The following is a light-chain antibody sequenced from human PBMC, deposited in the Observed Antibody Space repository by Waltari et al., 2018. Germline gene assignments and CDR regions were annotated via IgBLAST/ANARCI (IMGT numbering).Light chain of an antibody. CDR3: CSYAGRGTYV. V-gene: IGLV2-23*02. J-gene: IGLJ1*01. CDR2: EVF. Sequence: QSALTQPASVSGTPGQSVTICCCGPTRDVGSYYLCPWYQQHPGEAPKLLICEVFKRPPDPSSRFSGAKSGSTASLTISGLQPEDEADYYCCSYAGRGTYVFGSGTKVTVL. CDR1: TRDVGSYYL.